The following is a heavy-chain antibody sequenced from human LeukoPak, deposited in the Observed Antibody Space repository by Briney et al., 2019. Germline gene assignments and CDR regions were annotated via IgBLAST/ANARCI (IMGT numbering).Heavy chain of an antibody. CDR1: GFTVSSTY. CDR2: MDGRGGTI. Sequence: GGSLRLSCAASGFTVSSTYMSWVRQAPRKGLEWVSGMDGRGGTITYADSVKGRFTISRDNSKYRLFLQMDSLRADDTAIYYCAKDHFGPYSYVEYWGQGTLVTVSS. CDR3: AKDHFGPYSYVEY. V-gene: IGHV3-23*01. J-gene: IGHJ4*02. D-gene: IGHD5-18*01.